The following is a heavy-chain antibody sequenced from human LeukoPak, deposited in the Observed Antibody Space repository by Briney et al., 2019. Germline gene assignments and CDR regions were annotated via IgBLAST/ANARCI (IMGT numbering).Heavy chain of an antibody. CDR2: ISQSGST. CDR3: ARAGRYYDSTGYCWYFDF. J-gene: IGHJ4*02. Sequence: SGTLSLTCAVSGGSISSSNWWSWVRQPPEKGLEWIGEISQSGSTNYNPSLKSRVTMSVDKSKNQFSLKLTSVTAADTAVYYCARAGRYYDSTGYCWYFDFWGQGTLVTVSS. CDR1: GGSISSSNW. D-gene: IGHD3-22*01. V-gene: IGHV4-4*02.